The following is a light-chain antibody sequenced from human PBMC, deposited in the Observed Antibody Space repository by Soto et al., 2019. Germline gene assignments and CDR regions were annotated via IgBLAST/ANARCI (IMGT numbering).Light chain of an antibody. CDR1: QGIRSN. CDR2: AAS. V-gene: IGKV1-9*01. Sequence: DIQLTQSPSFLSASVGDRVTITCRASQGIRSNLAWYQQRPGKAPKLLIYAASTLQSGVPSRFSGSGSGTEFTHTISSLQPEDFATYYCQQLNLYPPFTFGQGTKLEIK. J-gene: IGKJ2*01. CDR3: QQLNLYPPFT.